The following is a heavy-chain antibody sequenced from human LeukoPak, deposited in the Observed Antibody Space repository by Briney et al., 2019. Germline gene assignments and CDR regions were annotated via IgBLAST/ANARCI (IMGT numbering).Heavy chain of an antibody. Sequence: EASVKVSCEASGYTFTGYYIHWVRQAPGQGLGWMGWINPNSGGTNYAQKFQGRVTMTRDTSISTVYMELNRLTSDDTAIYYCARMPVALDLWGQGTRVTVSS. CDR2: INPNSGGT. CDR1: GYTFTGYY. D-gene: IGHD2-2*01. V-gene: IGHV1-2*02. CDR3: ARMPVALDL. J-gene: IGHJ3*01.